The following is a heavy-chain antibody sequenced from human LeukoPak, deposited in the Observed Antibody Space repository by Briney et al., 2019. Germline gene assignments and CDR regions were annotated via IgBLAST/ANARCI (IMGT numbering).Heavy chain of an antibody. Sequence: SGPTLVNPTQTRTLTCTFSGISLSTSGVGVGWIRQPPGKAPEWLALIYWNDDKRYSPSLKSRLTITKDTSKNQVVLTMTNMDPVDTATYYCAHSVVPAAIVDYWGQGTLVTVSS. CDR2: IYWNDDK. CDR3: AHSVVPAAIVDY. D-gene: IGHD2-2*01. CDR1: GISLSTSGVG. J-gene: IGHJ4*02. V-gene: IGHV2-5*01.